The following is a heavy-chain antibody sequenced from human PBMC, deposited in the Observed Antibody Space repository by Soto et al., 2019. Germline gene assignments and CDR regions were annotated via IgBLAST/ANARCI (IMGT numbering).Heavy chain of an antibody. D-gene: IGHD6-19*01. CDR3: ARVAVAAYYYYYGMDV. Sequence: PSETLSLTCAVSGGSISSSNWWSWVRQPPGKGLEWIGEIYHSGSTNYNPSLKSRVTISVDKSKNQFSLKLSSVTAADTAVYYCARVAVAAYYYYYGMDVWGQGTTVTVSS. CDR2: IYHSGST. CDR1: GGSISSSNW. V-gene: IGHV4-4*02. J-gene: IGHJ6*02.